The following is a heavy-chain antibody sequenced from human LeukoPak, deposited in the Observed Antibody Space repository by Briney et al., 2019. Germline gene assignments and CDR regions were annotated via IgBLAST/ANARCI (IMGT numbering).Heavy chain of an antibody. CDR3: ARFALKTPPTD. J-gene: IGHJ4*02. V-gene: IGHV3-21*01. CDR2: ISSSSSYI. CDR1: GFTFSTYS. Sequence: GGSLRLSSAASGFTFSTYSMNWVRQAPGKGLEWVSSISSSSSYIYYADSVKGRFTISRDNAKNSLYLQMNSLRAEDTAVYYCARFALKTPPTDWGQGTLVTVSS.